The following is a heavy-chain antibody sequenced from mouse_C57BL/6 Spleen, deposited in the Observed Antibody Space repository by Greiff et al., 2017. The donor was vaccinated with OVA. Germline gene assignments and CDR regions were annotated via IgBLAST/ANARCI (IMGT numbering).Heavy chain of an antibody. CDR3: ARRFSYYYGSSPYYFDY. CDR1: GYTFTDYY. J-gene: IGHJ2*01. Sequence: EVQLQQSGPELVKPGASVKISCKASGYTFTDYYMNWVKQSHGKSLEWIGDINPNNGGTSYNQKFKGKATLTVDKSSSTAYMELRSLTSEDSAVYYCARRFSYYYGSSPYYFDYWGQGTTLTVSS. CDR2: INPNNGGT. D-gene: IGHD1-1*01. V-gene: IGHV1-26*01.